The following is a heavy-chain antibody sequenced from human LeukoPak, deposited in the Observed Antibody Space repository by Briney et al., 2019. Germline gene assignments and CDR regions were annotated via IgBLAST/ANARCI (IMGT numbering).Heavy chain of an antibody. V-gene: IGHV3-73*01. CDR1: GFTFSGSA. J-gene: IGHJ4*02. Sequence: GGSLRLSCAASGFTFSGSAMHWVRQASGKGLEWVGRIRSKANSYATAYAASVKGRFTISRDDSKNTAYLQMYSLKTEDTAVYYCLPTYYYDSSGYYWGQGTLVTVSS. CDR3: LPTYYYDSSGYY. CDR2: IRSKANSYAT. D-gene: IGHD3-22*01.